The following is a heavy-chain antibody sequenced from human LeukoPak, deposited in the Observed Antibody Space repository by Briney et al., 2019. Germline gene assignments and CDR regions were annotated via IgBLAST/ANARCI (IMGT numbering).Heavy chain of an antibody. CDR2: ISAYNGNT. D-gene: IGHD3-3*01. V-gene: IGHV1-18*01. CDR3: ARFFWSGYYYYYYMDV. Sequence: ASVKVSCKASGYTFTSYGISWVRQAPGQGLEWMGWISAYNGNTNYAQKLQGRVIMTTDTSTSTAYMELRSLRSDDTAVYYCARFFWSGYYYYYYMDVWGKGTTVTVSS. J-gene: IGHJ6*03. CDR1: GYTFTSYG.